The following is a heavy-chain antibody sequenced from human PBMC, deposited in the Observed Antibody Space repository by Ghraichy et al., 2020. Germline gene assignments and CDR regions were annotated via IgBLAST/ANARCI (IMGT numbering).Heavy chain of an antibody. J-gene: IGHJ6*02. Sequence: SETLSLTCTVSGGSISTYYWSWIRQPAGEGLEWIGRIYTSGNTDYNPSLKSRVTMSVDTSKSQFSLKLNSVTAADTAVYYCARDMKYYYDSSGYYPPGMDVWGQGTTVTVSS. CDR3: ARDMKYYYDSSGYYPPGMDV. CDR1: GGSISTYY. V-gene: IGHV4-4*07. CDR2: IYTSGNT. D-gene: IGHD3-22*01.